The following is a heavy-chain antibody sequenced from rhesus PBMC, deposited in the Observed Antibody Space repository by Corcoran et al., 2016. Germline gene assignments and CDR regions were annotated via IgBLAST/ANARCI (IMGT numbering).Heavy chain of an antibody. V-gene: IGHV3-30*02. CDR2: NKRKVDSETA. Sequence: EVQLVESGAGLVKPGGSLRLSCAASGFTFNNSWLRWVRQAPGKGLEWVARNKRKVDSETADYAASVKGRFIISRDDSKNTRYLQMNSLKTEDTAVYYCTTVFYWGQGVLVTVSS. CDR1: GFTFNNSW. J-gene: IGHJ4*01. CDR3: TTVFY.